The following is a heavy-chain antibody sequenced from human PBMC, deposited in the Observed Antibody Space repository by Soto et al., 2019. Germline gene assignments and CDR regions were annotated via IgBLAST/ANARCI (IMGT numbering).Heavy chain of an antibody. D-gene: IGHD3-22*01. CDR3: ARDYGSSAYYYSSAFDI. V-gene: IGHV1-46*01. CDR1: GYTFTSYY. Sequence: QVQLVQSGAEVKKPGASVKVSCKASGYTFTSYYMHWVRQAPGQGLEWMGIINPSGGSTSYAQKFQGRVTMTRDTSTSTIYMELSSLRSEDTAVYYCARDYGSSAYYYSSAFDIWGQGTMVTVSS. J-gene: IGHJ3*02. CDR2: INPSGGST.